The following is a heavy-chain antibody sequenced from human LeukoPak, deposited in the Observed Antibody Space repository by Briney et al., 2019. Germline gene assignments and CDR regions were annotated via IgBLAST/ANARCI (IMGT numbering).Heavy chain of an antibody. V-gene: IGHV4-34*01. CDR3: ARGLNYYYYGMDV. CDR1: GGSFSGYY. J-gene: IGHJ6*02. CDR2: INHSGST. Sequence: PSETLSLTCAVYGGSFSGYYWSWIRQPPGNGLEWIGEINHSGSTNYNPSLMSRVTISVDTSKNQFSLKLSSVTAADTAVYYCARGLNYYYYGMDVWGQGTTVTVSS.